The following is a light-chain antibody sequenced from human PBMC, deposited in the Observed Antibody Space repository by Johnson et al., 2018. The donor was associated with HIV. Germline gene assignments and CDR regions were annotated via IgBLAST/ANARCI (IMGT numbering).Light chain of an antibody. V-gene: IGLV1-51*01. CDR3: ETWDSSLTGV. CDR2: DNN. Sequence: SVLTQPPSVSAAPGQKVTISCSGTDSNIGNNYVSWYQQFPGTAPKLLIYDNNKRPSGIPDRFSGSKSGTSATLGITGLQTEDEADYYCETWDSSLTGVFGTGIKVTVL. CDR1: DSNIGNNY. J-gene: IGLJ1*01.